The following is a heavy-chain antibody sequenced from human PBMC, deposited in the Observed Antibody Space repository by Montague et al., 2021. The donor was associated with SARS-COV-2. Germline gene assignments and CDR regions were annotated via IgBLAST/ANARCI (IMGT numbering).Heavy chain of an antibody. V-gene: IGHV4-28*01. J-gene: IGHJ4*02. CDR2: IYYSGST. CDR3: ATGFSGYSSSWFDKPLLEVEHAGPEFDY. CDR1: GYSISSSNW. D-gene: IGHD6-13*01. Sequence: SETLSLTCAVSGYSISSSNWWGWIRQPPGKGLEWIGYIYYSGSTYYNPSLKSRVTMSVDTSKNQFSLKLSSVTAVDTAVYYCATGFSGYSSSWFDKPLLEVEHAGPEFDYWGQETLVTVSS.